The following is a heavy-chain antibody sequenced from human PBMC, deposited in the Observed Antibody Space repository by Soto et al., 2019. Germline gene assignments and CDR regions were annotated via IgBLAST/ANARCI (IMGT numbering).Heavy chain of an antibody. CDR3: AHRILRTVFGLVTTTAIYFDF. CDR1: GFSLTTSGVG. Sequence: QITLNESGPTVVKPAETLTLTCTFSGFSLTTSGVGVGWIRQSPGKAPEWLALIYWDDDKRYSASLKSRLTITKDTSTNQVVLTMASVDPADTATYYCAHRILRTVFGLVTTTAIYFDFWCQGTPVVVSS. CDR2: IYWDDDK. J-gene: IGHJ4*02. D-gene: IGHD3-3*01. V-gene: IGHV2-5*02.